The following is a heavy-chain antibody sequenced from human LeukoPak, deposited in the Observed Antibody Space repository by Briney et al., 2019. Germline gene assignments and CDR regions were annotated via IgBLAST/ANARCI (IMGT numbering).Heavy chain of an antibody. V-gene: IGHV3-74*01. J-gene: IGHJ4*02. CDR3: ARDSLYYTGVGDYFDY. CDR1: GFTFSSYW. CDR2: INSDGSST. Sequence: PGGSLRLSCAASGFTFSSYWMHWVRQAPGKGLVWVSRINSDGSSTSYADSVKGRFTISRDNAKNTLYLQMNSLRAGDTAVYYCARDSLYYTGVGDYFDYWGQGTLVTVSS. D-gene: IGHD3-22*01.